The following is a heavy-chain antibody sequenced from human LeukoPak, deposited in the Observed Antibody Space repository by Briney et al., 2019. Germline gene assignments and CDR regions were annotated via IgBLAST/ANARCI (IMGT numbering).Heavy chain of an antibody. Sequence: ASVKVSCKASGGTFSSYAISWVRQAPGQGLEWMGGIIPIFGTANYAQKFQGRVTITADESTSTAYMELSSLRSEDTAVYYCARADYYGSGSYLGWFDPWGQGTLVTVSS. V-gene: IGHV1-69*13. J-gene: IGHJ5*02. CDR3: ARADYYGSGSYLGWFDP. D-gene: IGHD3-10*01. CDR2: IIPIFGTA. CDR1: GGTFSSYA.